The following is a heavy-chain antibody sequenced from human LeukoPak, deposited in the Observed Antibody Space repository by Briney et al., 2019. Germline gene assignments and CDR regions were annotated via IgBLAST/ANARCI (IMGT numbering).Heavy chain of an antibody. Sequence: GESLKISCKGSGYMFANYWIAWVRQMPGKGLEWMGIVYPDDSDTRYSPSFQGQVTMSADRSINTAYLQWSSLKASDTATYYCAKRGDFGKDDMNYYYAVDVWGQGTTVTVSS. D-gene: IGHD4-17*01. V-gene: IGHV5-51*01. J-gene: IGHJ6*02. CDR3: AKRGDFGKDDMNYYYAVDV. CDR2: VYPDDSDT. CDR1: GYMFANYW.